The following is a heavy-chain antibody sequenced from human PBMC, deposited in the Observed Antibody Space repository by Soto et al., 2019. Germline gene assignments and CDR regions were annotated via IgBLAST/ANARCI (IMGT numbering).Heavy chain of an antibody. CDR2: IYHSGST. J-gene: IGHJ5*02. D-gene: IGHD2-2*01. CDR3: ARVPDR. CDR1: GGSIGRGGYS. V-gene: IGHV4-30-2*01. Sequence: TSETLSLTCAVSGGSIGRGGYSWSWIRQPPGKGLEWIGYIYHSGSTYYNPSLKSRVTISVDRSKNQFSLKLSSVTAADTAVYYCARVPDRWGQGTLVTVSS.